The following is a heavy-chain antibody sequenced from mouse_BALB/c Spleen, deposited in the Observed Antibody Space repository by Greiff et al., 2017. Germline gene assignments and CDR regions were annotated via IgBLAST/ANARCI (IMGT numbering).Heavy chain of an antibody. CDR1: GFSLSTSGMG. Sequence: QVTLKESGPGILQPSQTLSLTCSFSGFSLSTSGMGVSWIRQPSGKGLEWLAHIYWDDDKRYNPSLKSRLTISKDTSRNQVFLKITSVDTADTATYYCARRAAYYGNLYYAMDYWGQGTSVTVSS. CDR2: IYWDDDK. CDR3: ARRAAYYGNLYYAMDY. J-gene: IGHJ4*01. D-gene: IGHD2-10*01. V-gene: IGHV8-12*01.